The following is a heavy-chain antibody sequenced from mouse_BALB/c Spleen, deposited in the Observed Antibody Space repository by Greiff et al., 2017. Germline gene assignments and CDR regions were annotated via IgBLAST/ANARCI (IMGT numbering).Heavy chain of an antibody. V-gene: IGHV5-6-2*01. CDR3: ARHGYDGYYYAMDY. D-gene: IGHD2-3*01. CDR1: GFTFSSYY. Sequence: EVQGVESGGGLVKLGGSLKLSCAASGFTFSSYYMSWVRQTPEKRLELVAAINSNGGSTYYPDTVKGRFTISRDNAKNTLYLQMSSLKSEDTALYYCARHGYDGYYYAMDYWGQGTSVTVSS. CDR2: INSNGGST. J-gene: IGHJ4*01.